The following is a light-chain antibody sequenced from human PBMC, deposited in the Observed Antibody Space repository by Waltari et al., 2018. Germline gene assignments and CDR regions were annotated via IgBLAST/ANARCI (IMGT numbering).Light chain of an antibody. CDR2: WAS. Sequence: DIVMTQSPDSLAVSLGERATINCKSSQSLLHSSNNKNYLAWYQQKPGQPPELLFYWASTRESGVPDRFSGSGSGTDFTLTISSLQAEDVAVFYCQQYYSPTWTFGQGTKVEIK. CDR1: QSLLHSSNNKNY. J-gene: IGKJ1*01. CDR3: QQYYSPTWT. V-gene: IGKV4-1*01.